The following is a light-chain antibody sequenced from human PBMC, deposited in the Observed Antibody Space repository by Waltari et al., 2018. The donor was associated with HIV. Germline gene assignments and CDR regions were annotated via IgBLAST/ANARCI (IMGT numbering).Light chain of an antibody. CDR1: SSNIERNT. CDR2: SSN. Sequence: QSVLTQPPSASGTPGQRVTISCSGSSSNIERNTVNWYQQFPGTTPKVVIYSSNQRPSGVPDRFSGARSGTSASLAISGLQSEDEAHYYCAAWDDSRDGYVFGPGTEVTVL. J-gene: IGLJ1*01. V-gene: IGLV1-44*01. CDR3: AAWDDSRDGYV.